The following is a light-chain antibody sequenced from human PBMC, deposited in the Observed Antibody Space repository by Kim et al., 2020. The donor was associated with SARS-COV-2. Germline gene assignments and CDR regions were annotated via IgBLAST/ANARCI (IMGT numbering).Light chain of an antibody. V-gene: IGLV2-14*03. J-gene: IGLJ1*01. CDR1: SSDVGGYNY. Sequence: SVTISCTAISSDVGGYNYDSWYQQHPGKAPKLMIFDVSNRPSGISNRFSGSKSGNTASLTISGLQAEDEADYYCSSYTRSSTNYVFGTGTKVTVL. CDR3: SSYTRSSTNYV. CDR2: DVS.